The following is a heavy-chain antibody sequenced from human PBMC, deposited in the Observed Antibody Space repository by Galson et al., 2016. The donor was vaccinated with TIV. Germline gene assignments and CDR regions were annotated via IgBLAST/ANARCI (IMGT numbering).Heavy chain of an antibody. J-gene: IGHJ3*02. D-gene: IGHD6-25*01. CDR2: ISSSSEYI. CDR1: GITFNTYT. Sequence: SLRLSCAASGITFNTYTLTWVRRAPGKGLEWVSSISSSSEYIYYADSVKGRFTISGDNAKNTLYLQMSSLRADDTALYFCARADQRLGGVDAFDIWGQGTMVTVSS. V-gene: IGHV3-21*01. CDR3: ARADQRLGGVDAFDI.